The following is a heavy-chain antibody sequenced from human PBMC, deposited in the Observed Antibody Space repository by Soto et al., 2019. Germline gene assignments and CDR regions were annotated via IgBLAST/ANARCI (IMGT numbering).Heavy chain of an antibody. J-gene: IGHJ6*02. V-gene: IGHV1-18*01. D-gene: IGHD2-2*02. CDR1: GYTXTSYG. CDR3: ARVGPAAIHVYYYYGMDV. CDR2: ISAYNGNT. Sequence: SXKVSFEASGYTXTSYGTSWVRQAPGQGLEWMGWISAYNGNTNYAQKLQGRVTMTTDTYTSTAYMELRSLRSEDTAVYYCARVGPAAIHVYYYYGMDVWGQGTTVTVS.